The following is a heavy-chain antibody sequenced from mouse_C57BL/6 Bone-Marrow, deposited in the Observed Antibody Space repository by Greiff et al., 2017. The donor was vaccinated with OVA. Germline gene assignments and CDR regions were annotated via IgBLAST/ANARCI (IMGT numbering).Heavy chain of an antibody. CDR2: IDPEDGDN. V-gene: IGHV14-1*01. D-gene: IGHD2-4*01. Sequence: VHVKQSGAELVRPGASVKLSCTASGFNIKDYYMHWVKQRPEQGLEWIGRIDPEDGDNEYAPKFQGQATMTADTSSNTAYLQLSSLTYEDTAVYYCTTRGLRRGYWGQGTTLTVSS. CDR1: GFNIKDYY. CDR3: TTRGLRRGY. J-gene: IGHJ2*01.